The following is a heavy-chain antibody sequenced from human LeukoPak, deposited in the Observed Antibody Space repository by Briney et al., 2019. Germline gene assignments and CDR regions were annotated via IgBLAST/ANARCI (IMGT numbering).Heavy chain of an antibody. V-gene: IGHV3-69-1*01. CDR2: ISSGSTI. Sequence: GGSLRLSCAASGFTFSDYYMSWIRQAPGKGLEWLSYISSGSTIYYADSVKGRFTISRDNSKNTLYLQMNSLRAEDTAVYYCASGSYYDFFGSGFDYWGQGTLVTVSS. J-gene: IGHJ4*02. CDR1: GFTFSDYY. D-gene: IGHD3-3*01. CDR3: ASGSYYDFFGSGFDY.